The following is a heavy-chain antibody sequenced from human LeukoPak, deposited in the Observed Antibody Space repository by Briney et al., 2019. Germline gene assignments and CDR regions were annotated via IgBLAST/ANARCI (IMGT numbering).Heavy chain of an antibody. V-gene: IGHV4-59*01. CDR1: GGSISSYP. CDR2: IYYSGST. D-gene: IGHD2-21*02. J-gene: IGHJ4*02. CDR3: ARDLEGAYCGGDCSLPFGY. Sequence: PSETLSLTCTVSGGSISSYPWSWIRQPPGKGLEWVGYIYYSGSTNYNPSLKSRVTISVDTSKNQFSLKLSSVTAADTAVYYCARDLEGAYCGGDCSLPFGYWGQGTLVTVSS.